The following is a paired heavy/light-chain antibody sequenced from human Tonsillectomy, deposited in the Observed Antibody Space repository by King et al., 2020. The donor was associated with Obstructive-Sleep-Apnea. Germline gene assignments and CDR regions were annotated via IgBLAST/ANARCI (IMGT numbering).Heavy chain of an antibody. J-gene: IGHJ3*02. CDR1: GYSFTTYW. CDR2: IFPGDSHS. Sequence: EVQLAQSGAEVRKPGESLKISCRGSGYSFTTYWIGWVRQMPGKGLEWMGIIFPGDSHSRYSPSFQGQVTISADKSTSTAYLHWSSLKASDTAIYYCAKRVDEGVGWSAFDIWGQGTMVTVSS. D-gene: IGHD2-15*01. V-gene: IGHV5-51*01. CDR3: AKRVDEGVGWSAFDI.
Light chain of an antibody. V-gene: IGLV2-14*01. J-gene: IGLJ3*02. CDR3: SSYTSSTIWV. Sequence: QSALTQPASVSGSPGQSITISCTGTSGDFGAYNYVSWYQQHPGKAPKLMIYDVNNRPSGVSNRFSGSKSGNTASLTISGLQAEDEADYYCSSYTSSTIWVFGGGTKLTVL. CDR2: DVN. CDR1: SGDFGAYNY.